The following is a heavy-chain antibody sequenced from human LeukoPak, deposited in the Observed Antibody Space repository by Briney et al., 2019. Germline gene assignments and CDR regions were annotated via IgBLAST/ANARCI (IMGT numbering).Heavy chain of an antibody. CDR1: GYIITSYW. Sequence: GESLKISCTGSGYIITSYWIGWVRQMPGKGLEWMGIIYPGDSDTRYSPSFQGQVTISADKSISTAYLQWSSLKASDTAMYYCARHETGPYFDYWGQGTLVTVSS. CDR3: ARHETGPYFDY. V-gene: IGHV5-51*01. CDR2: IYPGDSDT. J-gene: IGHJ4*02. D-gene: IGHD1-1*01.